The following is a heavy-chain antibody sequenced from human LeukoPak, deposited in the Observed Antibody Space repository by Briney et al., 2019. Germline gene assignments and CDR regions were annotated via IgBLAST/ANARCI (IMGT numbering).Heavy chain of an antibody. V-gene: IGHV1-2*02. CDR1: GYTFTGYY. CDR2: INPNSGGT. J-gene: IGHJ4*02. Sequence: HWASVKVSCKASGYTFTGYYMHWVRQAPGQGLEWMGWINPNSGGTNYAQKFQGRVTMTRDTSISTAYMELSRLRSDDTAVYYCARYGRPRTGTTQDHDYWGQGTLVTVSS. CDR3: ARYGRPRTGTTQDHDY. D-gene: IGHD1-7*01.